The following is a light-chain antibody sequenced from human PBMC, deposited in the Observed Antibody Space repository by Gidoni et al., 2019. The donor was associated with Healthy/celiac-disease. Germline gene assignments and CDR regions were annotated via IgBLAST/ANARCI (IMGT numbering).Light chain of an antibody. CDR2: WAS. V-gene: IGKV4-1*01. Sequence: DIVMTQSPDSLAVSLGERATINCKSSQSVLYSSNNKNYLAWYHQKPGQPPKLLIYWASTRESGVPDRFSCSGSGTDFTLTISSLQAEDVSVYYCQQYYSTPMYTFGQGTKLEIK. CDR1: QSVLYSSNNKNY. J-gene: IGKJ2*01. CDR3: QQYYSTPMYT.